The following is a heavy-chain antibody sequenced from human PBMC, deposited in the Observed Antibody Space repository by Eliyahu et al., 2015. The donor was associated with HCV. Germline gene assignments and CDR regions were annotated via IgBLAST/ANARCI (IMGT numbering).Heavy chain of an antibody. Sequence: QVTLKESGPALVKPTQTLTLTCTFSGFSLSTNEMRVSWIRQPPGKALEWLARVDWDNDKFYTTTLKTTLTISKDTSKNQVVLTMTNMDPVDTATYYCARMTGGQYFDYWGQGTLVTVSS. J-gene: IGHJ4*02. V-gene: IGHV2-70*04. D-gene: IGHD7-27*01. CDR2: VDWDNDK. CDR1: GFSLSTNEMR. CDR3: ARMTGGQYFDY.